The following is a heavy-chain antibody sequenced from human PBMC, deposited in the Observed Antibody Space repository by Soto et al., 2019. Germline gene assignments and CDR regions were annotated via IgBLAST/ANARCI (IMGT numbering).Heavy chain of an antibody. CDR1: GFSFSDHF. D-gene: IGHD2-21*01. CDR3: TSIRGSFGY. Sequence: GGSLRLSCAASGFSFSDHFMDWVRQAPGKGLQWVGRIQTKRQNYITQYATSLEGRFSISRDDSENSLYLQVNRLKTEDKAVYLCTSIRGSFGYWGPGTLVTVSS. CDR2: IQTKRQNYIT. V-gene: IGHV3-72*01. J-gene: IGHJ4*02.